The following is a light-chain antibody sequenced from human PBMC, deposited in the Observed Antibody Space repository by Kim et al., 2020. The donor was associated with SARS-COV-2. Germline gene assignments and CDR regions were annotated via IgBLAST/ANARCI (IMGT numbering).Light chain of an antibody. J-gene: IGKJ5*01. CDR3: QQRSNWIT. V-gene: IGKV3-11*01. CDR1: RSVSSY. Sequence: SSPPGEVAPLSCSGSRSVSSYVAWHQKNPGQPPRLLIDDASNRTTGIPARFSGSGSGTDFTTTISIVVPEDFAVYYCQQRSNWITFGRGTRLEIK. CDR2: DAS.